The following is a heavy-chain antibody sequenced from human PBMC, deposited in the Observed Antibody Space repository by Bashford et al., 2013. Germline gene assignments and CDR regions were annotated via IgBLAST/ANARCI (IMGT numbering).Heavy chain of an antibody. D-gene: IGHD3-3*01. Sequence: ASVKVSCKVSGYTLTDLSMHWVRQAPGKGLEWMGGFDPEEGETIYAQKFQGRVALTEDTSTDTAYLALNSLRSDDTAVYYCARDQGDFWSGYGPSNWFDPWGQGTLVTVSS. J-gene: IGHJ5*02. CDR2: FDPEEGET. V-gene: IGHV1-24*01. CDR1: GYTLTDLS. CDR3: ARDQGDFWSGYGPSNWFDP.